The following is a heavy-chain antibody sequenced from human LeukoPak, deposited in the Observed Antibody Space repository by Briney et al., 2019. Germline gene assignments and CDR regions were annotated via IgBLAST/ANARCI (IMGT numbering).Heavy chain of an antibody. CDR3: ARDSVERRGASYYYYMDV. CDR1: GFTFSSYS. J-gene: IGHJ6*03. D-gene: IGHD1-1*01. V-gene: IGHV3-48*01. CDR2: ISSSSSTI. Sequence: GGSLRLSCAASGFTFSSYSMSWVRQAPGKGLEWVSYISSSSSTIYYADSVKGRFTISRDNAKNSLYLQINSLRAEDKAVYYCARDSVERRGASYYYYMDVWGKGTTVTVSS.